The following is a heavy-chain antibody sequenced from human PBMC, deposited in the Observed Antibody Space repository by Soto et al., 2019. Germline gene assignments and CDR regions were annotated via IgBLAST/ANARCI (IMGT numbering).Heavy chain of an antibody. D-gene: IGHD1-1*01. J-gene: IGHJ6*02. V-gene: IGHV3-30*18. CDR2: ISSDGSNK. CDR1: GFTFSSYG. Sequence: GESLRLSCAASGFTFSSYGMHWVRQAPGKGLEWVAVISSDGSNKYYADSVKGRFTISRDNSKNTLYLQMNSLRAEDTAVYYCAKDRGRVSGNPGDYYYGMDVWGQGTTVTVSS. CDR3: AKDRGRVSGNPGDYYYGMDV.